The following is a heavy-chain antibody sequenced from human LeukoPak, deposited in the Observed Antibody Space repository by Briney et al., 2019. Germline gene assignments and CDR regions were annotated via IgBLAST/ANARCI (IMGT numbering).Heavy chain of an antibody. D-gene: IGHD6-19*01. V-gene: IGHV3-30-3*01. CDR2: ISYDGSNK. CDR3: ARDQIAVAPWENWFDP. CDR1: GFTFSSYA. J-gene: IGHJ5*02. Sequence: PGGSLRLSCAASGFTFSSYAMHWVRQAPGKGLEWVAVISYDGSNKYYADSVKGRFTIPRDNSKNTLYLQMNSLRAEDTAVYYCARDQIAVAPWENWFDPWGQGTLVTVSS.